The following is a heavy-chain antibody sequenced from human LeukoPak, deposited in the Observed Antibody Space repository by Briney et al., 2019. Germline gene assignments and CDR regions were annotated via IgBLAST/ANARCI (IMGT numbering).Heavy chain of an antibody. J-gene: IGHJ4*02. CDR1: GGSTSSGDYY. CDR2: IYYSGST. CDR3: ARERERGGYYYDSSGPTYYFDY. Sequence: SETLSLTCTVSGGSTSSGDYYWSWIRQPPGKDLEWIGYIYYSGSTYYNPSLKSRVTISVDTSKNQFSLKLSSVTAADTAVYYCARERERGGYYYDSSGPTYYFDYWGQGTLVTVSS. D-gene: IGHD3-22*01. V-gene: IGHV4-30-4*01.